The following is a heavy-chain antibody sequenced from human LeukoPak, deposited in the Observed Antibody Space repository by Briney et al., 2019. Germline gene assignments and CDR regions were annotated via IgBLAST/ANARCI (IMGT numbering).Heavy chain of an antibody. V-gene: IGHV3-30-3*01. J-gene: IGHJ1*01. CDR3: ARKGQGSNWAAEYFQN. Sequence: GGSLRLSCAASGFTFSSYAMHWVRQAPGKGLEWVAVISYDGSNKYYADSVKGRFTISRDNSKNTLYLQMNSLRAEDTAVYYCARKGQGSNWAAEYFQNWGQGTLVAVPS. CDR2: ISYDGSNK. CDR1: GFTFSSYA. D-gene: IGHD6-13*01.